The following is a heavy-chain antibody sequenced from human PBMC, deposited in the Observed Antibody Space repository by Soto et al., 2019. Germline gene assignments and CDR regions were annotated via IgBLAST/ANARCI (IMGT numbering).Heavy chain of an antibody. CDR3: ATNDFWSGRPFDY. CDR2: ISSSSSVI. V-gene: IGHV3-48*01. D-gene: IGHD3-3*01. J-gene: IGHJ4*02. Sequence: QPGGSLRLSCATSGFILSDCAMNWVRQAPGKGLEWVSYISSSSSVIDYADSVKGRFTVSRDNARNSLYLQMNSLRAEDTAVYYCATNDFWSGRPFDYWGQGTLVTVSS. CDR1: GFILSDCA.